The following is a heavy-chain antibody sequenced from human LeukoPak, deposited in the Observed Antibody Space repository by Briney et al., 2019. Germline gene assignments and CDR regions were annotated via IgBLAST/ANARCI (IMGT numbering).Heavy chain of an antibody. CDR3: ARLYLDIVVVPAAMYPVDY. Sequence: GESLKISCKGSGYSFTSYWTSWVRQMPGKGLEWMGRIDPSDSYTNYSPSFQGHVTISADKSISTAYLQWSSLKASGTAMYYCARLYLDIVVVPAAMYPVDYWGQGTLVTVSS. D-gene: IGHD2-2*01. CDR2: IDPSDSYT. V-gene: IGHV5-10-1*01. J-gene: IGHJ4*02. CDR1: GYSFTSYW.